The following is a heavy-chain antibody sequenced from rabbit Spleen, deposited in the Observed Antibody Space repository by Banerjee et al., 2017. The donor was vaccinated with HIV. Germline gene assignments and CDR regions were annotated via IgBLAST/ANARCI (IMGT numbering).Heavy chain of an antibody. CDR1: GFDLSSYYY. CDR3: ARDSGTSFSSYGMDL. Sequence: QEQLEESGGGLVKPEGSLTLTCKASGFDLSSYYYMCWVRQPPGKGLEWIACVGSGGFTYSATWATGRFTISKTSSTTVTLQVTSLTVADTATYFCARDSGTSFSSYGMDLWGPGTLVT. V-gene: IGHV1S45*01. J-gene: IGHJ6*01. D-gene: IGHD8-1*01. CDR2: VGSGGFT.